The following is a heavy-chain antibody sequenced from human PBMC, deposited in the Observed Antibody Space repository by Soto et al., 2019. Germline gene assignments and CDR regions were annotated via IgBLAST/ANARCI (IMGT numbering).Heavy chain of an antibody. D-gene: IGHD5-18*01. V-gene: IGHV4-31*03. CDR2: IYYSGST. CDR1: GGSISSGGYY. J-gene: IGHJ4*02. Sequence: PSETLSLTCTVSGGSISSGGYYWSWIRQHPGKGLEWIGYIYYSGSTYYNPSLKSRFTISVDTSKNQFSLKLSSVTAADTAVYYCARGNTAMVTFDYWGQGTLVTVSS. CDR3: ARGNTAMVTFDY.